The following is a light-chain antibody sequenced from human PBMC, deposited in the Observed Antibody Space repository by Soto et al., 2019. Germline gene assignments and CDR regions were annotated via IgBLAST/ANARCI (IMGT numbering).Light chain of an antibody. CDR2: WAS. CDR3: QQYYSTWT. CDR1: QSVLYSSNNKNY. Sequence: DLVMTQSPDSLAVSLGERATINCKSRQSVLYSSNNKNYLAWYQQKPGQPPQLLIYWASTRESGVPDRVSGSGSGTDFSLTISSLQAEDVAVYYCQQYYSTWTFGQGTKVEIK. V-gene: IGKV4-1*01. J-gene: IGKJ1*01.